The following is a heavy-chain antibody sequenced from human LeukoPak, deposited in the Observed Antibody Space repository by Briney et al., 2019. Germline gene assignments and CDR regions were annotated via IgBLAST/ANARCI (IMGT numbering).Heavy chain of an antibody. D-gene: IGHD3/OR15-3a*01. CDR3: ARSFDRDWVDGFDI. J-gene: IGHJ3*02. CDR1: GYSISSGYY. CDR2: IYHTGRT. V-gene: IGHV4-38-2*01. Sequence: PSETLSLTCAVSGYSISSGYYWGWIRQPPGKGLEWIGSIYHTGRTYYNPSLKSRVTISVDTSKNQFSLKLNSVTAADTAVYHRARSFDRDWVDGFDIWGQGTLVTVSS.